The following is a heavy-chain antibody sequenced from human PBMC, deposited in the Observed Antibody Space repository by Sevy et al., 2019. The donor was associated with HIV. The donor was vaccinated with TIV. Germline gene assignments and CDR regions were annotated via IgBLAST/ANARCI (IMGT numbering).Heavy chain of an antibody. CDR1: GGTFSSYA. CDR3: ASQYYYDSSGYYGH. CDR2: IIPIFGTA. D-gene: IGHD3-22*01. J-gene: IGHJ4*02. V-gene: IGHV1-69*13. Sequence: ASVKVSCKASGGTFSSYAISWVRQAPGQGLEWMGGIIPIFGTANYAQKFQGRVTITSDESTSTAYMELSSLRSEDTAVYYCASQYYYDSSGYYGHWGQGTLVTVSS.